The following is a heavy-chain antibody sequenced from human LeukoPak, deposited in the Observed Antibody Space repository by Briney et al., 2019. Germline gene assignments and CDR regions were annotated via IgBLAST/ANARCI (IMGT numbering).Heavy chain of an antibody. CDR3: ESVDYGYYFDY. V-gene: IGHV3-30*19. D-gene: IGHD4-17*01. CDR1: GLTFSSFG. J-gene: IGHJ4*02. CDR2: ISYDGSNK. Sequence: GRSLTLSCAACGLTFSSFGMLWVRQAPGKGLEWVAVISYDGSNKYYADSVKGRFTISRDNSKNTLYLQMNSLRAEDTAVYYCESVDYGYYFDYWGQGTLVTVSS.